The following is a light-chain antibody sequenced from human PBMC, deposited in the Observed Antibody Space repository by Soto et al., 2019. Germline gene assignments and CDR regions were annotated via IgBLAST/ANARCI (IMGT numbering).Light chain of an antibody. J-gene: IGKJ5*01. V-gene: IGKV1-5*01. CDR3: QQYGTSEII. CDR2: DAS. CDR1: QNIRTW. Sequence: DIQMTQSPSTLSASVGDRVTITCRASQNIRTWLSWYQQKPGKAPNLLIFDASSLHSGVPSRFSGSGSGTEFTLTITSLQPDDFAVFYCQQYGTSEIIFGQGTRLEIK.